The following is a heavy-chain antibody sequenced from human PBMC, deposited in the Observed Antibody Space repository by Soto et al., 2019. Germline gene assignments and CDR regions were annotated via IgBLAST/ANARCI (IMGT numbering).Heavy chain of an antibody. V-gene: IGHV2-5*02. D-gene: IGHD5-12*01. CDR2: VYWGDDK. CDR1: GFSLSSAGVG. Sequence: QITLKESGPALVKPTQTLTLTCTFSGFSLSSAGVGVGWIPQPPGKALEWLALVYWGDDKRYSPSLRSRLSIARDTSKSQVVLTMAKLDPMDTATYYCVVQSAGWLLPFEWWGQGTLVRVCS. CDR3: VVQSAGWLLPFEW. J-gene: IGHJ1*01.